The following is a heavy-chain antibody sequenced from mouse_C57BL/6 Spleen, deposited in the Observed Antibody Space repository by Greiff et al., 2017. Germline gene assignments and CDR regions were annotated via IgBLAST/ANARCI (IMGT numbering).Heavy chain of an antibody. Sequence: EVKLVESGPELVKPGASVKISCKASGYSFTGYYMNWVKQSPEKSLEWIGEINPSTGGTTYNQKLKAKATLTVDKSSSTAYMPLKSLTSEDSAVYSCARGGNYLYYYAMDYWGQGTSVTVSS. J-gene: IGHJ4*01. CDR1: GYSFTGYY. CDR3: ARGGNYLYYYAMDY. V-gene: IGHV1-42*01. CDR2: INPSTGGT. D-gene: IGHD2-1*01.